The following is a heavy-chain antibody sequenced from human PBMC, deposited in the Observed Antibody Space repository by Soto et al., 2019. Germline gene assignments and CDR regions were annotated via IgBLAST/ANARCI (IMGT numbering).Heavy chain of an antibody. CDR1: GGSISSGGYS. CDR3: ARQVGGGPLWYLDY. J-gene: IGHJ4*02. Sequence: SETLSLTCAVSGGSISSGGYSWSWIRQPPGKGLEWIGYIYHSGSTNYNPSLKSRVTISVDTSKNQFSLKLSSVTAAATAVYYCARQVGGGPLWYLDYWGQGTLVTVST. CDR2: IYHSGST. D-gene: IGHD2-2*01. V-gene: IGHV4-30-2*01.